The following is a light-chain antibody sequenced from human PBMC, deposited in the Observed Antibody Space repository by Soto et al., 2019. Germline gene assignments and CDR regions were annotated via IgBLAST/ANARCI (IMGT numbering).Light chain of an antibody. CDR3: QQDNSDPWT. CDR1: QTIRRW. Sequence: DIEMTQSPSTLSASVGDRVTITCRASQTIRRWLAWYQQRPGKAPKVLLYDASTLESGVPARFSGSGSETEFTLTSSSLQPEDSATNYCQQDNSDPWTFGQGTKVEIK. J-gene: IGKJ1*01. V-gene: IGKV1-5*01. CDR2: DAS.